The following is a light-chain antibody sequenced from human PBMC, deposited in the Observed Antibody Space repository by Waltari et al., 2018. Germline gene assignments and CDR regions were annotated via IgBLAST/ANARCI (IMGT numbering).Light chain of an antibody. V-gene: IGLV6-57*03. CDR1: SGSIASNY. Sequence: NFMLTQPHSVSESPGKTVTISCTRSSGSIASNYVQWYQQRPGSAPTTVLYEDNQRPSGVPDRFSGSIDSSSNSASLTISGLKTEDEADYYCQSYDSSSSWVFGGGTKLTVL. CDR3: QSYDSSSSWV. CDR2: EDN. J-gene: IGLJ3*02.